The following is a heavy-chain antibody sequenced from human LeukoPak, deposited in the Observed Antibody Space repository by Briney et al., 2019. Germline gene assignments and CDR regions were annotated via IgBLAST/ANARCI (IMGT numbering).Heavy chain of an antibody. CDR3: AKGIGYDSSGYPFDY. J-gene: IGHJ4*02. CDR2: IRCDGSNK. CDR1: GFTFSSYG. Sequence: GGSLRLSCAASGFTFSSYGMHWVRQAPGKGLEWVAFIRCDGSNKYYADSVKGRFTISRDNSKNTLYLQMNSLRAEDTAVYYCAKGIGYDSSGYPFDYWGQGTLVTVSS. V-gene: IGHV3-30*02. D-gene: IGHD3-22*01.